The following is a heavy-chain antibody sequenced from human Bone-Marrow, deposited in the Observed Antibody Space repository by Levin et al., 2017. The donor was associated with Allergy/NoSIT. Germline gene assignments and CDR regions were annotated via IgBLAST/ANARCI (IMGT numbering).Heavy chain of an antibody. Sequence: GESLKISCAASGFIFSSYAMNWVRQAPGKGLEWVSTISGGGYSTYYPDSVKVRFTISRDNSKNTLYLQMNSLKAEDTAVYYCARSSTVVVGPGDWGQGTLVTVSS. CDR2: ISGGGYST. D-gene: IGHD3-22*01. CDR3: ARSSTVVVGPGD. CDR1: GFIFSSYA. V-gene: IGHV3-23*01. J-gene: IGHJ4*02.